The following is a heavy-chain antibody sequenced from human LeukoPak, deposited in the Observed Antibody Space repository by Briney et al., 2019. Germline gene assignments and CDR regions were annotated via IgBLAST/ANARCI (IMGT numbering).Heavy chain of an antibody. CDR2: IYYSGST. Sequence: SETLSLTCTVSGDSINSGQYYWNWIRQHPGKGLEWIGYIYYSGSTYYNPSLKSRVTISVDTSKNQFSLKLSSVTAADTAVYYCARGGYCSSTSCPNWFDPWGQGTLVTVSS. J-gene: IGHJ5*02. D-gene: IGHD2-2*03. CDR3: ARGGYCSSTSCPNWFDP. CDR1: GDSINSGQYY. V-gene: IGHV4-31*03.